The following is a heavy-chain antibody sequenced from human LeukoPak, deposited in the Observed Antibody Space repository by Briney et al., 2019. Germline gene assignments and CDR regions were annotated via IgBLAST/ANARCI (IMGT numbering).Heavy chain of an antibody. D-gene: IGHD3-22*01. CDR1: GLTFNNYG. J-gene: IGHJ4*02. Sequence: GGSLRLSCAASGLTFNNYGMHWVRQAPGKGLEWVAYIRYDADNKKYTDSVQGRFIISRDNSENTLHLQMNSLRAEDTAVYYCAKDLSSYDNSAYNYLFDYWGQGTLVTVSS. V-gene: IGHV3-30*02. CDR3: AKDLSSYDNSAYNYLFDY. CDR2: IRYDADNK.